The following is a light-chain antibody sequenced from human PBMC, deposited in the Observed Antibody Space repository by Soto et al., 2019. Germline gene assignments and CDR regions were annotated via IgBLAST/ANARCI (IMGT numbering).Light chain of an antibody. CDR3: SSYTTSTTQV. J-gene: IGLJ2*01. CDR2: EVN. Sequence: QSALTQPASVSGSPGQSITISCTGTSTDVGGYKYVSWYQQHPGTAPKLMIFEVNGRPSGVSDRFSGSKSGNTASLTISGLQPEDEADYYCSSYTTSTTQVFGGGTKLTVL. CDR1: STDVGGYKY. V-gene: IGLV2-14*01.